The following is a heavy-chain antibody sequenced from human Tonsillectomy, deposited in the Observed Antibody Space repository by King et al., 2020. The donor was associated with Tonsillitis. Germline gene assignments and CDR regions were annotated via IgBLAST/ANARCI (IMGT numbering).Heavy chain of an antibody. CDR1: GYTFSTYG. J-gene: IGHJ5*02. CDR3: SRDTPTVTAWFDP. CDR2: ISAYNGNT. Sequence: VQLVQSGPEVNKPGASVKVSCKASGYTFSTYGISWVRQAPGQGLEWMGWISAYNGNTSYAQKLQSRVTMTTDTSTNTAYLELRSLRSDATAVYYCSRDTPTVTAWFDPWGQGTLVSVSS. D-gene: IGHD4-11*01. V-gene: IGHV1-18*01.